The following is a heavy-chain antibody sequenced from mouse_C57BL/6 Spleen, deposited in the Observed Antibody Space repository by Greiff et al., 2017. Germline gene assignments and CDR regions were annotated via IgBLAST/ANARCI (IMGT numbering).Heavy chain of an antibody. CDR2: IDPSDSET. CDR3: ARNYGSNLYFDY. D-gene: IGHD1-1*01. Sequence: QVQLQQSGAELVRPGSSVKLSCKASGYTFTSYWMHWVKQRPIQGLEWIGNIDPSDSETHYNQKFKDKATLTVDKSSSTAYMQLSSLTSEDSAVYYCARNYGSNLYFDYWGQGTTLTVSS. CDR1: GYTFTSYW. J-gene: IGHJ2*01. V-gene: IGHV1-52*01.